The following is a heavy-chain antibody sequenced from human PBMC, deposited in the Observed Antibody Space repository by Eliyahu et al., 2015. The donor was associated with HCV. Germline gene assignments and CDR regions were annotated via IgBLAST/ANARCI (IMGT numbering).Heavy chain of an antibody. CDR2: IKQDGSEK. J-gene: IGHJ6*02. Sequence: EVQLVESGGGLVQPGGSLRLSCAASGFTFSSYWMSWVRQAPGKGLEWVANIKQDGSEKYYVDSLKGRLTISRDNAKSSLYLQMNSLRAEDTAVYYCARGGVVVPAAPLYGMDVWGQGTTVTVSS. D-gene: IGHD2-2*01. V-gene: IGHV3-7*01. CDR1: GFTFSSYW. CDR3: ARGGVVVPAAPLYGMDV.